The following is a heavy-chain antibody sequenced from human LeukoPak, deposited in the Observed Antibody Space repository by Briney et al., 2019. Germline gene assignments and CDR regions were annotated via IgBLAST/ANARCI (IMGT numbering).Heavy chain of an antibody. CDR1: GGSISSSSYY. Sequence: SETLSLTCTVSGGSISSSSYYWGWIRQPPGKGLEWIGSIYYSGSTYYNPSLKSRVTISVDTSKNQFSLKLTSVTAADTAVYYCAKVGILTGYAIDYWGQGTLVTVSS. CDR2: IYYSGST. D-gene: IGHD3-9*01. CDR3: AKVGILTGYAIDY. J-gene: IGHJ4*02. V-gene: IGHV4-39*07.